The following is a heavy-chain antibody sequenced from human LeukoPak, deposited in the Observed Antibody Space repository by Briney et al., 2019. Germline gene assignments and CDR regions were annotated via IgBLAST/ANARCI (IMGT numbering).Heavy chain of an antibody. V-gene: IGHV4-31*03. Sequence: PSQTQSLTCTVSGDSINNGNYYWSWIRQHPGRGLEWIGYIYYSGYTYYNPSLKSRVTISVDTSKNQFSLNLSSVTAADTAIYYCARAPLPHGKSCFDHWGQGTLVAVSS. CDR1: GDSINNGNYY. CDR3: ARAPLPHGKSCFDH. J-gene: IGHJ4*02. CDR2: IYYSGYT.